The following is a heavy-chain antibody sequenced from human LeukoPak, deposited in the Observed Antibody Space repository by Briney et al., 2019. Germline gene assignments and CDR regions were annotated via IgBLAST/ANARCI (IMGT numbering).Heavy chain of an antibody. CDR1: GFTFSSYS. CDR2: IYYTGST. D-gene: IGHD6-6*01. J-gene: IGHJ4*02. Sequence: GSLRLSCAASGFTFSSYSMNWIRQPPGKGLEWIGYIYYTGSTNYNPSLKSRVTMFVDMSKNQFSLRLSSVTAADTAVYYCARHRAYSSSSPFDYWGQGTLVTVSS. V-gene: IGHV4-59*08. CDR3: ARHRAYSSSSPFDY.